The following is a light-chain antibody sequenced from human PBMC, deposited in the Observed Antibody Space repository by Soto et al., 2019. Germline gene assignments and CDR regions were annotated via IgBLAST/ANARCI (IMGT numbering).Light chain of an antibody. J-gene: IGKJ4*01. V-gene: IGKV3-11*01. CDR1: QSVSDY. Sequence: EFVLTQSPASLSLSPGDRATLSCRADQSVSDYLAWYQQKPGQPPRLLFFDASNRASGVPRRFSAGGSGTDFTLIISGLQPEDFAIYYCQQRVNWPPTFGGGTKVDIK. CDR2: DAS. CDR3: QQRVNWPPT.